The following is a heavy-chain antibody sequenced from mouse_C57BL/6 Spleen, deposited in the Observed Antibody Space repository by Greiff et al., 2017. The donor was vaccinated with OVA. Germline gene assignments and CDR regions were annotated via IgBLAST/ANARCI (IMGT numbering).Heavy chain of an antibody. CDR3: ARREWDGYFDY. V-gene: IGHV1-80*01. J-gene: IGHJ2*01. CDR1: GYAFSSYW. Sequence: QVQLQQSGAELVKPGASVKISCKASGYAFSSYWMNWVKQRPGKGLAWIGQIYPGDGDTTYNGKFKGKATLTADKSSSTAYMQLSSLTSEDSAVYFCARREWDGYFDYGGQGTTLTVSS. D-gene: IGHD4-1*01. CDR2: IYPGDGDT.